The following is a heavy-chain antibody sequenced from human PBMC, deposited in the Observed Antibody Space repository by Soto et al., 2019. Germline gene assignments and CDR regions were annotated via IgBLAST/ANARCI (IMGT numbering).Heavy chain of an antibody. Sequence: EVQLLESGGGLVQPGGSLRLSCAASGFTFSSYAMSWVRQAPGKGLEWVSGISGSGGSTYYADSVKGRFTISRDNSKNTLYLQMNSLRAEDTAVYYCAKATYDFWSGSYYYYYGMDVWGQGTTVTVSS. CDR2: ISGSGGST. CDR1: GFTFSSYA. D-gene: IGHD3-3*01. V-gene: IGHV3-23*01. J-gene: IGHJ6*02. CDR3: AKATYDFWSGSYYYYYGMDV.